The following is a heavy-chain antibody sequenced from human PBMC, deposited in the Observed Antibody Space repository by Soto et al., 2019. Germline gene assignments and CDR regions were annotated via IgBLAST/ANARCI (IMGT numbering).Heavy chain of an antibody. CDR1: GGSISSYY. D-gene: IGHD3-3*01. CDR2: FYNRGST. V-gene: IGHV4-59*01. CDR3: ARVLFGRGNWFDP. J-gene: IGHJ5*02. Sequence: SDTLSLTCTVSGGSISSYYWSWIRQPPGKGLEWIGYFYNRGSTNYNPSLKSRVTISLDTSKNQFSLELSSVTAADTAVYYCARVLFGRGNWFDPWGQGPLVTVPS.